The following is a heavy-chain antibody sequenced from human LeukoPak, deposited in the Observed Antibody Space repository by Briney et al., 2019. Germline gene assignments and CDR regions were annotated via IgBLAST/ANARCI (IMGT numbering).Heavy chain of an antibody. Sequence: GGSLRLSCAASGFTFSSYAMSWVRQAPGKGLEWVSAISGSGGSTYYADSVKGRFTISRDNSKNTLYLQMNSLRAEDTAVYYCAKMWFLNYYYGMDVWGQGTTVTVSS. CDR3: AKMWFLNYYYGMDV. J-gene: IGHJ6*02. CDR2: ISGSGGST. D-gene: IGHD3-22*01. V-gene: IGHV3-23*01. CDR1: GFTFSSYA.